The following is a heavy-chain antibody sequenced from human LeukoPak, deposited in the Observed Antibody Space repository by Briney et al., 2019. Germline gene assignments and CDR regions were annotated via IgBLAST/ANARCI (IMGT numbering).Heavy chain of an antibody. Sequence: GGSLRLSCAVSEFSVSSNYMNWVRQAPGKGLEWVSVIYSGGATYYADSVRGRFTISRDNSKNMVSLQMTSLGAEDMAVYYCARGRFSGPDDYWGQGTLVTVSS. CDR1: EFSVSSNY. CDR2: IYSGGAT. CDR3: ARGRFSGPDDY. J-gene: IGHJ4*02. V-gene: IGHV3-53*01. D-gene: IGHD6-19*01.